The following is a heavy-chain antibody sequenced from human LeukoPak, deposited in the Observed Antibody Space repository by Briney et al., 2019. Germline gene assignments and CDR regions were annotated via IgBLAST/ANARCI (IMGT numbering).Heavy chain of an antibody. Sequence: GGSLRLSCAASGFTFSSYSMNWVRQAPGKGLEWVSYISSSSSTIYYADPVKGRFTISRDNAKNSLYLQMNSLRAEDTAVYYCAREGLTIFGVVINSPFDYWGQGTLVTVSS. CDR3: AREGLTIFGVVINSPFDY. CDR2: ISSSSSTI. CDR1: GFTFSSYS. J-gene: IGHJ4*02. D-gene: IGHD3-3*01. V-gene: IGHV3-48*01.